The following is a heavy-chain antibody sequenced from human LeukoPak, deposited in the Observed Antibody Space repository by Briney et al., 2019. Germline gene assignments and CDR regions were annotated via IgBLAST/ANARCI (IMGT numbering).Heavy chain of an antibody. Sequence: PGGSLRLSCAASGFTFSSYDLSWVRQAPGKGLECVSAIRRGVGSTYYADSVKGRFPISRDNSKNTLYLQMNNLRADDTAVYYCAKKGQADDNGKPDWGQGTLVTVSS. D-gene: IGHD1-1*01. J-gene: IGHJ4*02. CDR3: AKKGQADDNGKPD. CDR1: GFTFSSYD. CDR2: IRRGVGST. V-gene: IGHV3-23*01.